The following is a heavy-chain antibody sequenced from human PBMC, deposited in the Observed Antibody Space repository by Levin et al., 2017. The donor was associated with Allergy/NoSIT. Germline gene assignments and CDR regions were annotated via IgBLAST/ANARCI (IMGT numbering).Heavy chain of an antibody. CDR1: GFTFENYV. J-gene: IGHJ5*02. CDR3: ARASDDLSAYYHWFDP. Sequence: GGSLRLSCVASGFTFENYVLHWVRQAPGKGLEWVSSISWSRATIGYADSVKGRFTISRDNAKNSLYLQMNSLRPEDTALYYCARASDDLSAYYHWFDPWGQGTLVTVSS. D-gene: IGHD3-22*01. V-gene: IGHV3-9*01. CDR2: ISWSRATI.